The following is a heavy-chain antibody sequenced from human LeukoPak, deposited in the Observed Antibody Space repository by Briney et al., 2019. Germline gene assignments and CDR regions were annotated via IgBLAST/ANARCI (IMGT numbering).Heavy chain of an antibody. CDR2: INHSGST. J-gene: IGHJ4*02. Sequence: SETLSLTCAVYGGSFSGYYWSWIRQPPGKGLEWIGEINHSGSTNYNPSLKSRVTISVDTSKNQFSLKLSSVTAADTAVYYCARHVDTAMVGGFDFWGQGTLVTVSS. CDR3: ARHVDTAMVGGFDF. V-gene: IGHV4-34*01. CDR1: GGSFSGYY. D-gene: IGHD5-18*01.